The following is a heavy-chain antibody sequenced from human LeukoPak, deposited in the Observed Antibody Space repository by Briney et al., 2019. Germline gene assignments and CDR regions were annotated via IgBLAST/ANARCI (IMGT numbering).Heavy chain of an antibody. Sequence: SEILSLTCTVSGGSISSYYWSWIRQPPGKGLEWIGYIYYSGSTNYNPSLKSRVTISVDTSKNQFSLKLSSVTAADTAVYYCARLRRREYYFDYWGQGTLVTVSS. CDR1: GGSISSYY. CDR3: ARLRRREYYFDY. V-gene: IGHV4-59*01. J-gene: IGHJ4*02. CDR2: IYYSGST. D-gene: IGHD3-10*01.